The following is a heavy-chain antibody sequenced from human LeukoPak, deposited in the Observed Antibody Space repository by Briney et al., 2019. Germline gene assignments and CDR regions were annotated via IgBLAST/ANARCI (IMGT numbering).Heavy chain of an antibody. Sequence: ASVKVSCKASGGTFSSYAISWVRQAPGQGLEWMGGIIPIFGTANYAQTFQGRVTITADKSTSTAYMELSSLRSEDTAEYYCARFTYYDILTGYSSYYYYYMDVWGKGTTVTISS. V-gene: IGHV1-69*06. CDR1: GGTFSSYA. CDR2: IIPIFGTA. D-gene: IGHD3-9*01. J-gene: IGHJ6*03. CDR3: ARFTYYDILTGYSSYYYYYMDV.